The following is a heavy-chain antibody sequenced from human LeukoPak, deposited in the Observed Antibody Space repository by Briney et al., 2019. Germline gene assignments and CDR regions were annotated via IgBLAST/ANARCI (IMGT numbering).Heavy chain of an antibody. D-gene: IGHD2-2*01. CDR3: GKTSTSCCDY. V-gene: IGHV3-74*01. Sequence: GGSLRLSCAASGFTFSIYWMHWVRQAPGKGLVWVSRISPDGSDTSHADSVKGRFTISRDNAKNTVFLQMNSLRAEDTALYYCGKTSTSCCDYWGQGTLVTVSS. CDR1: GFTFSIYW. CDR2: ISPDGSDT. J-gene: IGHJ4*02.